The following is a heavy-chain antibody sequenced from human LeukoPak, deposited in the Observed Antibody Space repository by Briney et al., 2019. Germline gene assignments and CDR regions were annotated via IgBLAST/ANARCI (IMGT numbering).Heavy chain of an antibody. D-gene: IGHD3-9*01. J-gene: IGHJ4*02. CDR2: IKQDGSEK. V-gene: IGHV3-7*01. Sequence: PGGSLRLSCAASVFTFSSYWMSWVRQAPGKGLEWVANIKQDGSEKYYVDSVKGRFTSSRDNAKNSLYLQMNSLRAEDTAVYYCARASLTNILTGYYVVTGVYYFDYWGQGTLVTVSS. CDR1: VFTFSSYW. CDR3: ARASLTNILTGYYVVTGVYYFDY.